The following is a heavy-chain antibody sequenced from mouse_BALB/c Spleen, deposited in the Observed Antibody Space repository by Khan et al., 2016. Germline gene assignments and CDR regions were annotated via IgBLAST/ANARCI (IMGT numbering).Heavy chain of an antibody. CDR3: MRYDSYYWYFDV. V-gene: IGHV11-2*02. J-gene: IGHJ1*01. CDR1: GFTFSGFW. D-gene: IGHD2-12*01. Sequence: EVQLLETGGGLVQPGGSRGLSCEGSGFTFSGFWMSWARQTPGKTLEWIGDINSDGSAINYAPSIKDRFTIFRDNDKSTLYLQMSNVRSEETATYYWMRYDSYYWYFDVWGAGTTVTVSS. CDR2: INSDGSAI.